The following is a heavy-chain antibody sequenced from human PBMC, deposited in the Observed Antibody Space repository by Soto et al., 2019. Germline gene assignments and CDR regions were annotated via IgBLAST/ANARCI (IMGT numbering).Heavy chain of an antibody. D-gene: IGHD6-19*01. CDR1: GFTFNIYA. Sequence: EVPLLESGGGLVQPGGSLRLSCAASGFTFNIYAMSWVRQAPGKGLEWVSAISGSGGSTYYADSVKGRLTISRDNSTNTLYLQMNSLRAEDTAVYYCAKDRPFRRGWYLGDYYGMDVWGQGTTVTVSS. CDR2: ISGSGGST. J-gene: IGHJ6*02. V-gene: IGHV3-23*01. CDR3: AKDRPFRRGWYLGDYYGMDV.